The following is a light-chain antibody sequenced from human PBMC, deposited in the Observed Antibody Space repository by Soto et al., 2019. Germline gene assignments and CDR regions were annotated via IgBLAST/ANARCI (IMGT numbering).Light chain of an antibody. CDR1: QSINSY. V-gene: IGKV1-39*01. CDR2: AAS. J-gene: IGKJ2*01. Sequence: DIQMTQSPLSLSASVGDRVTITCRASQSINSYLNWYQQKPGKAPKLLIYAASSLQSGVPSRFSGSGSGTDSTLTISSLQPEDFETYYCKQSFSKFLYPFGQGTKLEIK. CDR3: KQSFSKFLYP.